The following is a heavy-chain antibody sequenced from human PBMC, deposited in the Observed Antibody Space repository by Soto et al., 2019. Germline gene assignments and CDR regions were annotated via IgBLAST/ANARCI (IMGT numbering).Heavy chain of an antibody. D-gene: IGHD3-22*01. Sequence: QVQLQESGPGLVKPSQTLSLTCTVSGGSISSGGYYWSWIRQHPGKGLEWIGFIYYSGSTYYNPYLKSRVTISVDTSKNQFALKLSSVTAADTAVYYCARAPWGVITHDNWFDPWGQGTLVTVSS. CDR1: GGSISSGGYY. CDR3: ARAPWGVITHDNWFDP. CDR2: IYYSGST. J-gene: IGHJ5*02. V-gene: IGHV4-31*03.